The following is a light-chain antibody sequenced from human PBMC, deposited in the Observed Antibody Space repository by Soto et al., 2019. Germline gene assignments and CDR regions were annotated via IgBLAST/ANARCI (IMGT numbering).Light chain of an antibody. Sequence: QPVLTQPPSASGSLEQSVTISCTGTSSDVGGYNYVSWYQQHPGKAPKLMIYEVIKRPSGVPIRFSGSKSGNTASLTVSGLQAEDEADYYCSSYAGSNNYVIFGGGTQLTVL. CDR1: SSDVGGYNY. CDR2: EVI. CDR3: SSYAGSNNYVI. V-gene: IGLV2-8*01. J-gene: IGLJ2*01.